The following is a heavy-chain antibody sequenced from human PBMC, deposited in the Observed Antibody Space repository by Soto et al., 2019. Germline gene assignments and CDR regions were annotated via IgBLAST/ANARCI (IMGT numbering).Heavy chain of an antibody. V-gene: IGHV5-51*01. J-gene: IGHJ5*02. Sequence: GESLKTSCNVSRYSFTSYWIGWVRQMPGKGLEWMGIIYPGDSDTRYSPSFQGQVTISADKSISTAYLQWSSLKASDTAMYYCARGGGCSSTSCRAGNWFDPWGQGTLVTVSS. CDR2: IYPGDSDT. CDR3: ARGGGCSSTSCRAGNWFDP. CDR1: RYSFTSYW. D-gene: IGHD2-2*01.